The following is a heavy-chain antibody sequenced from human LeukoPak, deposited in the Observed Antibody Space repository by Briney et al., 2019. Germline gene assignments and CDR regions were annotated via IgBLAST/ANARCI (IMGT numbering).Heavy chain of an antibody. V-gene: IGHV3-48*03. J-gene: IGHJ3*01. CDR3: ARDFRRFDF. Sequence: PGGSLRLSCAASGFTFSSYEMNWVRQAPGKGLEWVSYISSGGSTIYYADSVKGRFTISRDNAKNSLYLQMSSLRAGDTAVYYCARDFRRFDFWGQGTMLTVSS. CDR1: GFTFSSYE. CDR2: ISSGGSTI.